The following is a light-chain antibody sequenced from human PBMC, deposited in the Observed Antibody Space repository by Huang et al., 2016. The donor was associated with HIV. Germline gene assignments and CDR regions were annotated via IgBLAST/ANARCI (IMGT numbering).Light chain of an antibody. V-gene: IGKV4-1*01. CDR3: QQYYTSPIT. CDR1: QSILYTADNKNY. CDR2: WAS. J-gene: IGKJ5*01. Sequence: DIVMSQSPDSLAVSLGERVTINCTSSQSILYTADNKNYLAWYQQRPGKSPKLFIYWASTRESGVPDRFSGGGSGTDFTLTISGLRAEDLAVYYCQQYYTSPITFGQGTRLEI.